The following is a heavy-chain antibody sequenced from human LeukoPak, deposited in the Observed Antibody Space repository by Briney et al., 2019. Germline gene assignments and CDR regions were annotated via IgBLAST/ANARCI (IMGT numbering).Heavy chain of an antibody. CDR3: ARDHLPGDSSGYAYYYYYGMDV. D-gene: IGHD3-22*01. Sequence: GGSLRLSCAASGFTVSTNYMSWVRQAPGKGLEWVSIFYSTGSTYYADSVKGRFTISRDNSKNTLYLQMNSLRAEDTAVYYCARDHLPGDSSGYAYYYYYGMDVWGQGTTVTVSS. J-gene: IGHJ6*02. V-gene: IGHV3-66*03. CDR2: FYSTGST. CDR1: GFTVSTNY.